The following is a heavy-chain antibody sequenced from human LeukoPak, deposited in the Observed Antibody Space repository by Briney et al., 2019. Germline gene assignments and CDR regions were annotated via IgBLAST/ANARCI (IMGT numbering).Heavy chain of an antibody. J-gene: IGHJ6*03. V-gene: IGHV5-51*01. Sequence: GESLKISCKGSGYSFTSYWIGWVRQMPGKGLEWMGIIYPGDSDTRYSPSFQGQVTISADKSISTAYLQWSSLKASDTAMYYCGRHAIVVVQGYYYYYMDVWGKGTTVTVSS. D-gene: IGHD2-15*01. CDR1: GYSFTSYW. CDR2: IYPGDSDT. CDR3: GRHAIVVVQGYYYYYMDV.